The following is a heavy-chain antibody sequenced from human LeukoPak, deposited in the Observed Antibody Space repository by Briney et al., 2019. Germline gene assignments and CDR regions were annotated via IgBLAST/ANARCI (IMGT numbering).Heavy chain of an antibody. CDR2: IIPIFGTA. V-gene: IGHV1-69*13. CDR3: ARVSDFWSGYCRPFDY. D-gene: IGHD3-3*01. CDR1: GGTFSSYA. Sequence: SVKVSCKASGGTFSSYAISWVRQAPGQGLEWMGGIIPIFGTANYAQKFQGRVTITADESTSTAYMELSSLRSEDTSVYYCARVSDFWSGYCRPFDYWGQGTLVTVSS. J-gene: IGHJ4*02.